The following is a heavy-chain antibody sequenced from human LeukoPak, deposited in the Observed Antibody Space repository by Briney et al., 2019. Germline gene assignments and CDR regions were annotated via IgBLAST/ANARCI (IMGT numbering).Heavy chain of an antibody. CDR3: AKDQTIFGVAMYYFDY. V-gene: IGHV3-23*01. CDR1: GFTVSSNY. Sequence: PGGSLRLSCAVSGFTVSSNYMSWVRQAPGKGLEWVSAISGSGGSTYYADSVKGRFTISRDNSKNTLYLQMNSLRAEDTAVYYCAKDQTIFGVAMYYFDYWGQGTLVTVSS. D-gene: IGHD3-3*01. J-gene: IGHJ4*02. CDR2: ISGSGGST.